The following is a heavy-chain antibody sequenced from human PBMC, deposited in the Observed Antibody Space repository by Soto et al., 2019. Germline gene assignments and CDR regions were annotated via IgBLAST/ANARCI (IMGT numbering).Heavy chain of an antibody. CDR2: IHPGDSDT. CDR1: GWRLIGCL. J-gene: IGHJ6*01. V-gene: IGHV5-51*01. D-gene: IGHD4-4*01. CDR3: ARSDYSTHRAAYYGMAV. Sequence: PGEALNISCRSYGWRLIGCLIVWVRRMAGKGLEWMGIIHPGDSDTKYIPSFQGQVSISADKSIYTAYLQWSSLKASDTYMYYCARSDYSTHRAAYYGMAVRGQGNTVNVSS.